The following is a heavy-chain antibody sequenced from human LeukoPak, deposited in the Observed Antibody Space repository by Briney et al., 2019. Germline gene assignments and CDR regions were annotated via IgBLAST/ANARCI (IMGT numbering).Heavy chain of an antibody. CDR2: IYYSGST. Sequence: SETLSLTCTVSGGSISSYYWSWIRQPPGKGLEWIGYIYYSGSTNYNPSLKSRVTISVDTSKNQFSLKLSSVTAADTAIYCARSGLYYPGSGSFDYWGQGALVTVSS. D-gene: IGHD3-10*01. CDR3: ARSGLYYPGSGSFDY. V-gene: IGHV4-59*01. CDR1: GGSISSYY. J-gene: IGHJ4*02.